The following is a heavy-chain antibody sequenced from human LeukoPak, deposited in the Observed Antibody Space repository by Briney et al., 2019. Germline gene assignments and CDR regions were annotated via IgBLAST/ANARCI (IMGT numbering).Heavy chain of an antibody. CDR3: GGGKNGGWSDP. CDR2: IYTSGST. CDR1: GGSISSGSYY. J-gene: IGHJ5*02. Sequence: PSETLSLTCTVSGGSISSGSYYWSWIRQPAGKGLEWIGRIYTSGSTNYNPSLKSRVTISVDTSKNQFSLKLSSVTAADTAVYYGGGGKNGGWSDPWGREPLLTASS. V-gene: IGHV4-61*02. D-gene: IGHD3-16*01.